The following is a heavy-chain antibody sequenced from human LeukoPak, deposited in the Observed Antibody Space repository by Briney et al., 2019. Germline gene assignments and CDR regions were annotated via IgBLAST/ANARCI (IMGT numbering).Heavy chain of an antibody. Sequence: ASVKVSCKASGGAFTSYAISWVRQAPGQGLEWMGWINPNSGGTNYAQKFQGRVTMTTDTSTSTAYMELRRLTSDDTAVYYCARDQGQYYDILTGYYTPYYFDYWGQGTLVSVSS. V-gene: IGHV1-2*02. CDR2: INPNSGGT. CDR1: GGAFTSYA. CDR3: ARDQGQYYDILTGYYTPYYFDY. J-gene: IGHJ4*02. D-gene: IGHD3-9*01.